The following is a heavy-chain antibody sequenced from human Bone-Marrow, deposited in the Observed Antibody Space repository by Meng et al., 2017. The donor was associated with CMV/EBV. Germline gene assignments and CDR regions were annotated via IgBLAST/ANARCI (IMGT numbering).Heavy chain of an antibody. J-gene: IGHJ4*02. CDR2: INHRGDT. Sequence: GSLRLSCAVYGTSFSDFSWTWIRQPPGKGLEWIGQINHRGDTNFNPSLKSRLSMSVDTSKEQFSLRLRALTAADTAVDYCVAEADYWGQGTPVTLSS. CDR3: VAEADY. CDR1: GTSFSDFS. V-gene: IGHV4-34*01. D-gene: IGHD6-13*01.